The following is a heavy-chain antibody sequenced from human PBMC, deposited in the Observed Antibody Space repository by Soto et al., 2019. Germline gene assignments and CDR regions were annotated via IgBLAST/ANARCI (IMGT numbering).Heavy chain of an antibody. D-gene: IGHD3-22*01. CDR3: ARDYYDINGHHYFYY. J-gene: IGHJ4*02. Sequence: SETVSLTCTVSGASISGYHWSWIRQFPGKGLECLGYISYSGATNYNPSLKSRVTMSIDTSKNQFSLQLNSVTAADTAVYYCARDYYDINGHHYFYYWGQGTLVTVSS. CDR2: ISYSGAT. CDR1: GASISGYH. V-gene: IGHV4-4*08.